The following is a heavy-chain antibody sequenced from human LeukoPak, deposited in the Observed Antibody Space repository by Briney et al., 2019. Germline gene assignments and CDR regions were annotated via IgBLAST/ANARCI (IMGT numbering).Heavy chain of an antibody. CDR1: RFTLSSYA. J-gene: IGHJ4*02. CDR2: ISDRGGST. CDR3: AKDGPRYNWNYGSYFGY. D-gene: IGHD1-7*01. V-gene: IGHV3-23*01. Sequence: GGSLRLSFASSRFTLSSYAMSWVGQAPGKGVEGVSAISDRGGSTYDADSAKGRFTISRDNSKNTLYRQMYSLRAEDTAVYYCAKDGPRYNWNYGSYFGYWGQGTLVTVSS.